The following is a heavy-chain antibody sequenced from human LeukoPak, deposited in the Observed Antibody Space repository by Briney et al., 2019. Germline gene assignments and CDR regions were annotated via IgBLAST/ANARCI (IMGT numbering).Heavy chain of an antibody. D-gene: IGHD1-26*01. J-gene: IGHJ4*02. CDR2: ISAYNGNT. CDR1: GYTFTSYG. CDR3: ARGAQWELTPSHFDY. Sequence: GASVKVSCKASGYTFTSYGISWVRQAPGQGLEWMGWISAYNGNTNYAQKLQGRVTMTTDTSTSTAYMELRSLRSDDTAVYYCARGAQWELTPSHFDYWGQGTLVTVSS. V-gene: IGHV1-18*01.